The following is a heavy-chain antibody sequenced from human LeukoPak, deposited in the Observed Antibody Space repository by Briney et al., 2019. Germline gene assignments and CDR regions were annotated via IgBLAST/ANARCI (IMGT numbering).Heavy chain of an antibody. J-gene: IGHJ4*02. Sequence: ASVKVSCKASGGTFSSYAISWVRQAPGQGLEWMGGIIPIFGTANYAQKFQGGVTITADESTSTAYMELSSLRSEDTAVYYCARGGETEMYYFDYWGQGTLVTVSS. V-gene: IGHV1-69*13. CDR2: IIPIFGTA. CDR1: GGTFSSYA. CDR3: ARGGETEMYYFDY. D-gene: IGHD1-14*01.